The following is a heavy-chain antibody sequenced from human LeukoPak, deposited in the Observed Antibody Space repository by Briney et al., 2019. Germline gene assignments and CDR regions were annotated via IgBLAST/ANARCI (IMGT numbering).Heavy chain of an antibody. J-gene: IGHJ5*02. CDR3: ARDRRGYYNWFDP. D-gene: IGHD3-22*01. V-gene: IGHV3-30*03. Sequence: PGRSLRLSCAASGFTFSSYGMHWVRQAPGKGLEWVAVISYDGSNKYYADSVKGRFTISRDNSKNTLYLQMNSLRAEDTAVYYCARDRRGYYNWFDPWGQGTLVTVSS. CDR2: ISYDGSNK. CDR1: GFTFSSYG.